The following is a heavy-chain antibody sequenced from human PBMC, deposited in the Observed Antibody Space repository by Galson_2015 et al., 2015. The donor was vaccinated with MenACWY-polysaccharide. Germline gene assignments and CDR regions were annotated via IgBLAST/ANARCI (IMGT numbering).Heavy chain of an antibody. V-gene: IGHV3-23*01. CDR3: AKDRYSSSWYFDY. CDR2: ISGSGGST. D-gene: IGHD6-13*01. CDR1: IHLSSYA. Sequence: SLTLLCSLWIHLSSYAMSWVRQVPGKGLEWVSGISGSGGSTYYADSVKGRFTTSRDNSKNMLYLQMNSLRAEDTAVYYCAKDRYSSSWYFDYWGQGTLVTVSS. J-gene: IGHJ4*02.